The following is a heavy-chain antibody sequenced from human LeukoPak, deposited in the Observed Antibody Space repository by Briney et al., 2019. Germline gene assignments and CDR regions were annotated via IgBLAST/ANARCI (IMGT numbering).Heavy chain of an antibody. Sequence: VASVKVSCKASGYTFTNYVINWVRQAPGQGLEWVGWISAYNGNTNYTQKFQGRLTITMDTSTSTAYMELRSPRSDDTAVYFCAREHIFERSRVDYWGQGTLVTVSS. D-gene: IGHD2-21*01. V-gene: IGHV1-18*04. CDR1: GYTFTNYV. CDR2: ISAYNGNT. CDR3: AREHIFERSRVDY. J-gene: IGHJ4*02.